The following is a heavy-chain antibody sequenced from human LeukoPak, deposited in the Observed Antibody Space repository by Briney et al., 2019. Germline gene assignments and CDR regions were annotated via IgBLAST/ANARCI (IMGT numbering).Heavy chain of an antibody. D-gene: IGHD2-21*02. Sequence: GGSLTLSCTASGFTFSSYAMSWVRQAPGKGLEWVSAISGSGGSTYYADSVKGRLTISRDNSKNTLYLQMNSLRAEDTAVYYCAKALQHIVVVTASPFDYWGQGTLVTVSS. V-gene: IGHV3-23*01. CDR2: ISGSGGST. J-gene: IGHJ4*02. CDR1: GFTFSSYA. CDR3: AKALQHIVVVTASPFDY.